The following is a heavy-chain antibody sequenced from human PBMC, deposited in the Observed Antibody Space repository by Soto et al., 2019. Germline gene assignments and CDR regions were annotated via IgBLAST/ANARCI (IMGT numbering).Heavy chain of an antibody. V-gene: IGHV3-21*01. J-gene: IGHJ4*02. CDR3: VRDGLGYFDTERLYFEN. D-gene: IGHD3-22*01. Sequence: EVQLVESGGGPVRPGGSLKLSCAASGFNFITYSLSWVRQAPGKGLEWVASISSSAVYIDYADSVKGRFTISRDNANTSLYLQMNSLRAEDRTTYPGVRDGLGYFDTERLYFENWGQGTLVPVSP. CDR2: ISSSAVYI. CDR1: GFNFITYS.